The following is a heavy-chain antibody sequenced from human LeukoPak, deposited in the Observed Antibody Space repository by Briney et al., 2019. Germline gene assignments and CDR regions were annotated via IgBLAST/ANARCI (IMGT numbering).Heavy chain of an antibody. CDR1: GDSVSSNSAA. CDR2: TYYRSKWYN. V-gene: IGHV6-1*01. CDR3: ARSELYSSSWYYYYYYYMDV. D-gene: IGHD6-13*01. Sequence: SQTLSLTCAISGDSVSSNSAAWNWIRQSPSRGLEWLGRTYYRSKWYNDYAVSVKSRITINPDTSKNQFSLQLNSVTPEDTAVYYCARSELYSSSWYYYYYYYMDVWGKGTTVTVSS. J-gene: IGHJ6*03.